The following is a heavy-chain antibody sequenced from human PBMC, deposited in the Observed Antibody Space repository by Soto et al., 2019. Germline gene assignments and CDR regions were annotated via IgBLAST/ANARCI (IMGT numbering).Heavy chain of an antibody. CDR2: IIPILGIA. Sequence: QVQLVQSGAEVKKPGSSVKVSCKASGGTFSSYTISWVRQAPGQGLEWMGRIIPILGIANYAQKFQGRVTITADKSTSTTYMELSSLRSEDTAVYYCARVGYCSGGSCYWFDPWGQGTLVTVSS. D-gene: IGHD2-15*01. CDR3: ARVGYCSGGSCYWFDP. V-gene: IGHV1-69*02. J-gene: IGHJ5*02. CDR1: GGTFSSYT.